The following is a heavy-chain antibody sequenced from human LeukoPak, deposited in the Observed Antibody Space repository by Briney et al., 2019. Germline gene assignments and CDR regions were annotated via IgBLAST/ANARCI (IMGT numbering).Heavy chain of an antibody. D-gene: IGHD3-16*02. CDR2: INPSGGST. CDR1: GGTFSSYA. CDR3: ARDLGGGYTFGGVIVIIDY. Sequence: ASVKVSCKASGGTFSSYAISWVRQAPGQGLEWMGIINPSGGSTSYAQKFQGRVTMTRDTSTSTVYMELSSLRSEDTAVYYCARDLGGGYTFGGVIVIIDYWGQGTLVTVSS. V-gene: IGHV1-46*03. J-gene: IGHJ4*02.